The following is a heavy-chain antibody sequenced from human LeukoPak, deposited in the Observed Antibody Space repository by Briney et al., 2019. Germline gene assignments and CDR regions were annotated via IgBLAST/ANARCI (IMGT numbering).Heavy chain of an antibody. CDR2: ISSYNGNR. CDR3: ARGYLHDSSGYYVGEGAY. CDR1: GYTFTSYG. V-gene: IGHV1-18*01. D-gene: IGHD3-22*01. Sequence: GSSVTVSCESSGYTFTSYGINWGRQAPGQGLEGMGWISSYNGNRNYAQKLQGRVTMTTDTSTSTAYMELRSLRSDDTAVYYCARGYLHDSSGYYVGEGAYWGQGTLVTASS. J-gene: IGHJ4*02.